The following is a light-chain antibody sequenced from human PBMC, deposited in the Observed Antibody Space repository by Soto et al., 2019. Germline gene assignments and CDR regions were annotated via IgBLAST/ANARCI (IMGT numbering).Light chain of an antibody. CDR1: QNIKNY. J-gene: IGKJ1*01. V-gene: IGKV1-39*01. Sequence: DIQLTQSPSSLSASIGDRVTISCRASQNIKNYLTGYQQERGKTPKLLVYAASTLQGGVPSRFTGSGSGTDFTLTISSLRPEDFATYFCQQSYSHPWTFGQGTTV. CDR3: QQSYSHPWT. CDR2: AAS.